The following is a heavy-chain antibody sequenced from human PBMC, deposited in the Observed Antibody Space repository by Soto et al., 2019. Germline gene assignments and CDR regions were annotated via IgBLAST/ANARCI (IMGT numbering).Heavy chain of an antibody. CDR2: IYYRGST. V-gene: IGHV4-59*01. CDR3: ARQQLLPFYYALDV. J-gene: IGHJ6*02. D-gene: IGHD6-13*01. Sequence: SETLSLTCTVSGGSISGYYWSWIRQSPGKGLEYIGYIYYRGSTNYSPSLKSRVTMSVDTSRNQFSLKVNSVTAADTAVYYCARQQLLPFYYALDVWGQGTTVTVSS. CDR1: GGSISGYY.